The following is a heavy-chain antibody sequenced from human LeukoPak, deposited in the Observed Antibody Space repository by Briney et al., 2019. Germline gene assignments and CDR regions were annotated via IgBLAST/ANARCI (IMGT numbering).Heavy chain of an antibody. CDR3: AGEGGTTGTTRKGI. D-gene: IGHD1-1*01. CDR2: ISSSSSTI. J-gene: IGHJ3*02. Sequence: GGSLRLSWAASGFTFSSYSMNWVRQAPGKGREWVSYISSSSSTIYYAGSVKGRFTISRDNAKNSLYLQMNSLRAEDTAVYYCAGEGGTTGTTRKGIWGQGTMVTVSS. CDR1: GFTFSSYS. V-gene: IGHV3-48*01.